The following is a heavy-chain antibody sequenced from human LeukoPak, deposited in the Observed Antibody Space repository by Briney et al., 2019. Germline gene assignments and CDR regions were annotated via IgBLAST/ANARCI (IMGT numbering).Heavy chain of an antibody. CDR3: AKALDRIVGALAPLDFDY. D-gene: IGHD1-26*01. J-gene: IGHJ4*02. V-gene: IGHV3-30*18. CDR2: ISYDGSNK. CDR1: GFTFSSYG. Sequence: GGSLRLSCAASGFTFSSYGMHWVRQAPGKGLEWVAVISYDGSNKYYADSVKGRFTISRDNSKNTLYLQMNSLRAEDTAVYYCAKALDRIVGALAPLDFDYWGQGTLVTVSS.